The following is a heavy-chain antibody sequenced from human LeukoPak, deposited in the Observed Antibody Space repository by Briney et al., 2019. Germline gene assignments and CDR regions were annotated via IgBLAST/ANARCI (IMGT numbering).Heavy chain of an antibody. V-gene: IGHV4-59*08. J-gene: IGHJ4*02. CDR2: IYYSGST. Sequence: SETLSLTCTVSGGSISSYYWSWIRQPPGKGLEWIGYIYYSGSTSYNPSLKSRVTISVDTSKNQFSLKLSSVTAADTAVYYCARQGRLYYDSSVYYWGQGTLVTVSS. CDR1: GGSISSYY. CDR3: ARQGRLYYDSSVYY. D-gene: IGHD3-22*01.